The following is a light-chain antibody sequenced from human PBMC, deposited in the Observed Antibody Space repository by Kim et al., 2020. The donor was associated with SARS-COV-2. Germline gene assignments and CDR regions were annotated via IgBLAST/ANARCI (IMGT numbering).Light chain of an antibody. CDR1: SSDVGSYNY. CDR2: DVS. CDR3: SSYRHSDTYV. Sequence: GQSITISCTGNSSDVGSYNYVAWYQQHPGKAPKLIIFDVSNRPSGISTRLSGYKSGNTASLTISGLQSEDEADFYCSSYRHSDTYVFGTGTKVTVL. V-gene: IGLV2-14*03. J-gene: IGLJ1*01.